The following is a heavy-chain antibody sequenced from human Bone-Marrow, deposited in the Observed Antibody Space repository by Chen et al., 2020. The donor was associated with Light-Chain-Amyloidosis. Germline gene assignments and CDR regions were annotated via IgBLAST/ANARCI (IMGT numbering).Heavy chain of an antibody. V-gene: IGHV1-8*01. CDR1: GYTFTSYD. CDR2: MNPNSGNT. J-gene: IGHJ6*03. D-gene: IGHD2-15*01. Sequence: QVQLVQSGAEVKKPGASVKVSCKASGYTFTSYDINWVRQATGQGLEWMGWMNPNSGNTGYAQKFQCRVTMTRNTSISTAYMELSSLRSEDTAVYYCARTLGGLYYYYYYMDVWGKGTTVTVSS. CDR3: ARTLGGLYYYYYYMDV.